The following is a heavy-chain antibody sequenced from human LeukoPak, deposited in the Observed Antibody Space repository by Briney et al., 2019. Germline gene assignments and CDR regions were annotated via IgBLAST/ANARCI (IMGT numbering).Heavy chain of an antibody. CDR3: AGRITIFGVVDY. CDR1: GFTFSTCG. D-gene: IGHD3-3*01. CDR2: ISGSSAYI. V-gene: IGHV3-21*01. Sequence: GGSLRLSCAASGFTFSTCGMNWVRQAPGKGLEWVSSISGSSAYIYYADSVKGRFTISRDNAKNSLYLQMNSLRAEDTAVYYCAGRITIFGVVDYWGQGTLVTVSS. J-gene: IGHJ4*02.